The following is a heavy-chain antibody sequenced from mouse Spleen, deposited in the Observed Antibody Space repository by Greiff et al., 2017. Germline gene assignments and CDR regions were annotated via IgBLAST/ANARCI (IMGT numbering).Heavy chain of an antibody. CDR1: GFTFSSYT. D-gene: IGHD2-4*01. CDR3: ARGDYDAAFAY. J-gene: IGHJ3*01. CDR2: ISSGGGNT. Sequence: EVKVEESGGGLVKPGGSLKLSCAASGFTFSSYTMSWVRQTPAKRLEWVATISSGGGNTYYPDSVKGRFTISRDNARNTLYLQMSSLRSEDTAMYYCARGDYDAAFAYWGQGTLVTVSA. V-gene: IGHV5-9*04.